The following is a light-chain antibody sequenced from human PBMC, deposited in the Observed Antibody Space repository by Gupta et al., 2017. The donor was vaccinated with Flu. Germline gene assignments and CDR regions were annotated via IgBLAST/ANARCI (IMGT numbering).Light chain of an antibody. V-gene: IGLV2-14*01. Sequence: QSALTQPASVSGSPGQSITISCIGTSSDVGDYNYVSWYQRHPGKAPKLILYEVSNRPSGVSDRFSGSKSGTTASLTISGLQAEDEADYYCSSYTSSNTLGVFGGGTKLTVL. CDR3: SSYTSSNTLGV. J-gene: IGLJ3*02. CDR2: EVS. CDR1: SSDVGDYNY.